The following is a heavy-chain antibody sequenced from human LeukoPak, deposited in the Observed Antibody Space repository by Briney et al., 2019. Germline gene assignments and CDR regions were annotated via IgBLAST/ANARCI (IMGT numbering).Heavy chain of an antibody. D-gene: IGHD2-21*01. CDR1: GFTFSKTW. Sequence: GRSRRLSSIRSGFTFSKTWVRWVRQAAGNWLGWVHHINQYGGAISYVDSVKGRFTISRDNAKHSLFLQMNSLRDEDTAIYYCETYVKSAAGDLWAQGPTVSVPS. CDR2: INQYGGAI. V-gene: IGHV3-7*01. J-gene: IGHJ6*02. CDR3: ETYVKSAAGDL.